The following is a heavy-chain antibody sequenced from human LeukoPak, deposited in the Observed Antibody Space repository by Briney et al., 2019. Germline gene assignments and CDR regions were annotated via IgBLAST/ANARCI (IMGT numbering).Heavy chain of an antibody. D-gene: IGHD6-19*01. Sequence: GASVKVSCKASGYTFTTYGITWVRQAPGQGLEWMGWISAHNGNTNYAQKLQGRVTMTTDTSTSTAYMELRSLRPDGTAVYYCARTRIEVAGSYYFDYWGQGTLITVSS. CDR1: GYTFTTYG. CDR3: ARTRIEVAGSYYFDY. CDR2: ISAHNGNT. J-gene: IGHJ4*02. V-gene: IGHV1-18*01.